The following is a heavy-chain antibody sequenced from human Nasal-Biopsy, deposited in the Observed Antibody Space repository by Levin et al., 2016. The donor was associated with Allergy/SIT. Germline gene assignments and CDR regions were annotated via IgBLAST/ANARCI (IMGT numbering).Heavy chain of an antibody. CDR1: GFTVSTHG. J-gene: IGHJ3*01. Sequence: GGSLRLSCAASGFTVSTHGMHWVRQAPGKGLEWVADIWYDGIRKYYADSVKGRFTISRDTSNNMLYLQMNSLRAEDTAVYYCARDLSMYAFDVWGQGTMVTVSS. D-gene: IGHD2/OR15-2a*01. V-gene: IGHV3-33*01. CDR3: ARDLSMYAFDV. CDR2: IWYDGIRK.